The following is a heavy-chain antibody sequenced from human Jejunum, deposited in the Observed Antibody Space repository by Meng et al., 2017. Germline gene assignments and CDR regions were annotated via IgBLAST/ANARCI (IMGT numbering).Heavy chain of an antibody. Sequence: QGPLVQSGAEVKKPGASVKVSCKASGYTFTDYYIHWVRQAPGQGLEWMGWNNPNSGATSYAQKFQSRVTMTRDTSINTAYLELSSLRSDDTAVYYCARDLTKYYDGSGSPLSNYWGQGTLVTVSS. CDR3: ARDLTKYYDGSGSPLSNY. J-gene: IGHJ4*02. D-gene: IGHD3-22*01. CDR1: GYTFTDYY. V-gene: IGHV1-2*02. CDR2: NNPNSGAT.